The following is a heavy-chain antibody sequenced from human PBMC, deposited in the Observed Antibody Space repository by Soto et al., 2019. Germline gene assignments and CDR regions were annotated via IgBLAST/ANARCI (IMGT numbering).Heavy chain of an antibody. Sequence: QVQLQQWGAGLLKPSETLSLTCAVYGGSFSGYYWSWIRQPPGKGLEWIGEINHSGSTNYNPSLKSRVTISVDTSKNQFSLKLSSVTAADTAVYYCARGGGSGSRKYYFDYWGQGTLVTVSS. CDR1: GGSFSGYY. D-gene: IGHD3-10*01. CDR3: ARGGGSGSRKYYFDY. J-gene: IGHJ4*02. V-gene: IGHV4-34*01. CDR2: INHSGST.